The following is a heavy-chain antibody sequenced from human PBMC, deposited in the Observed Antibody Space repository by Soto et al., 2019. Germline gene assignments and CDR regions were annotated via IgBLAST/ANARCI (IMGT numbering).Heavy chain of an antibody. CDR2: IYYSGST. D-gene: IGHD5-12*01. J-gene: IGHJ4*02. V-gene: IGHV4-59*01. CDR1: GGSISSYY. CDR3: ASWGGSGYHFFDY. Sequence: SETLSLTCTVSGGSISSYYWSWIRQPPGKGLEWIGYIYYSGSTNYNPSLKSRVTISVDTSKNQFSLKLSSVTAADTAVYYCASWGGSGYHFFDYWGQGTLVTVSS.